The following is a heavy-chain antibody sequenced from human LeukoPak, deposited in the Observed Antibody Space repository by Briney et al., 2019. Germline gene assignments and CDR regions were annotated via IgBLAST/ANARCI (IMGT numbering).Heavy chain of an antibody. CDR3: AKGRVVAGSKSLTYHWLDP. CDR1: GYTFTGYY. Sequence: ASVKVSCKASGYTFTGYYIHWVRQAPGQGLEWVGGINPNSGGAKYAQKFQDRVTMTRDTSISTAYMGLSRLRSDDTAVYYCAKGRVVAGSKSLTYHWLDPWGQGTLVTVSS. J-gene: IGHJ5*02. V-gene: IGHV1-2*02. D-gene: IGHD6-19*01. CDR2: INPNSGGA.